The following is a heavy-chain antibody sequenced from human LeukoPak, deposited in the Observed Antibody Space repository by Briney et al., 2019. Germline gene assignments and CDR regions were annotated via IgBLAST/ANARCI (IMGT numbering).Heavy chain of an antibody. D-gene: IGHD6-19*01. J-gene: IGHJ4*02. CDR3: AKGTSTYSSGSFDY. CDR1: GFTFSSYS. Sequence: GGSLRLSCAASGFTFSSYSTNWVRQAPGKGLEWVISISGSGSTTFYADSVKGRFTIARDNSKNILYLQMTSLRAEDTAVYYCAKGTSTYSSGSFDYWGRGTLVTVSS. V-gene: IGHV3-23*01. CDR2: ISGSGSTT.